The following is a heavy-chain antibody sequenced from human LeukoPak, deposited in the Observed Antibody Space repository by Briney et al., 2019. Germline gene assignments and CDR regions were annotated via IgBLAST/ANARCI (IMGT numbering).Heavy chain of an antibody. D-gene: IGHD3-10*01. Sequence: ASVKVSCQASGYTFTSYGISWVRQAPGQGLEWMGWISGYNGNTNYAQKFQGRITMTTETSTSTAYMELRSLRSDDTAVYYCARSDISIVRGAMVWGQGTLVIVSS. CDR2: ISGYNGNT. V-gene: IGHV1-18*01. CDR1: GYTFTSYG. J-gene: IGHJ4*02. CDR3: ARSDISIVRGAMV.